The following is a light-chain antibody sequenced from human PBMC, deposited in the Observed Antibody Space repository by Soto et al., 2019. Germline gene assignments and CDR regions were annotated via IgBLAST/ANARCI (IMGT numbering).Light chain of an antibody. Sequence: QSALTQPASVSGSPGQSITISCTGTSSYVGSDNLVSWFRQHPGKAPKLMIYEVNKRPSGVSNRFSGSKSGNTASLTISGLQAEDEADYYCSSARSYIHVVFGGGTKITVL. V-gene: IGLV2-23*02. CDR3: SSARSYIHVV. CDR2: EVN. CDR1: SSYVGSDNL. J-gene: IGLJ2*01.